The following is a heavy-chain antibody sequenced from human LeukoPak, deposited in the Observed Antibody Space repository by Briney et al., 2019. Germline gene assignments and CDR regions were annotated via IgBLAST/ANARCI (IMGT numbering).Heavy chain of an antibody. CDR1: GGSISSGGYY. D-gene: IGHD3-22*01. CDR2: IYYSGST. J-gene: IGHJ3*02. CDR3: ARDSFLYYYDSSGWGAFDI. V-gene: IGHV4-31*03. Sequence: PSETLSLTCTVSGGSISSGGYYWSWIRQHPGEGLEWIGYIYYSGSTYYNPSLKSRVTISVDTSKNQFSLKLSSVTAADTAVYYCARDSFLYYYDSSGWGAFDIWGQGTMVTVSS.